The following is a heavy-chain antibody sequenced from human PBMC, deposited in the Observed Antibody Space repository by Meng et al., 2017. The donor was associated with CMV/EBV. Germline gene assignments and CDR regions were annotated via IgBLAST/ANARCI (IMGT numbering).Heavy chain of an antibody. CDR2: IYYSGST. Sequence: GSLRLSCTVSGGSISSYYWSWIRQPPGKGLEWIGYIYYSGSTNYNPSLKSRVTISVDTSKNQFSLKLSSETAADTAVYYCARGGDDFWSGYYDYWGQGTLVTVSS. D-gene: IGHD3-3*01. J-gene: IGHJ4*02. CDR3: ARGGDDFWSGYYDY. CDR1: GGSISSYY. V-gene: IGHV4-59*01.